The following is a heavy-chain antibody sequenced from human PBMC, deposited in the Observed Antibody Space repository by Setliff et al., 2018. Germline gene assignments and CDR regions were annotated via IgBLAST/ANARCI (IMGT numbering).Heavy chain of an antibody. Sequence: SETLSLTCTVSGDSISSRTYYWSWIRQPAGKGLEWLGQIYTSWSTNYNPSLKGRATLSIDASKRQFSLKLTFVTAADTAVYYCARMSGFLYMDVWGKGTTVTVSS. CDR1: GDSISSRTYY. V-gene: IGHV4-61*09. D-gene: IGHD3-3*01. CDR2: IYTSWST. J-gene: IGHJ6*03. CDR3: ARMSGFLYMDV.